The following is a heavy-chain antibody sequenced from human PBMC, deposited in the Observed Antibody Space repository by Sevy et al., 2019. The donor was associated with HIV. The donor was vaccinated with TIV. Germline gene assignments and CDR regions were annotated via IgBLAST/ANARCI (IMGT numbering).Heavy chain of an antibody. V-gene: IGHV3-30*03. Sequence: GGSLRLSCAASALTFTRYAFHWVRQAPGKGPEWLGVISYEGSNIYYGPSVKGRFTISRDNSKNTLYLQMNDMRTEDSSGYGDARDLHPPGPVRGTNFDYWGRGTLVTVSS. CDR2: ISYEGSNI. D-gene: IGHD1-1*01. CDR3: ARDLHPPGPVRGTNFDY. J-gene: IGHJ4*02. CDR1: ALTFTRYA.